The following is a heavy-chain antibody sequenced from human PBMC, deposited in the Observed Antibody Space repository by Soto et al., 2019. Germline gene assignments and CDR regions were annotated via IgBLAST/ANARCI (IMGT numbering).Heavy chain of an antibody. Sequence: QVHLQQWGAGLLKPSETLSLMCGVYGGGSFSGYYWSWIRQPPGKGLEWIGEINHSGSTNFNPSPKSRVPISADTSKKQFSPKLGSVTAADTAVYYCATHLQTSVTPHWYFDLWGRGTLVTVSS. D-gene: IGHD4-17*01. J-gene: IGHJ2*01. V-gene: IGHV4-34*01. CDR1: GGGSFSGYY. CDR2: INHSGST. CDR3: ATHLQTSVTPHWYFDL.